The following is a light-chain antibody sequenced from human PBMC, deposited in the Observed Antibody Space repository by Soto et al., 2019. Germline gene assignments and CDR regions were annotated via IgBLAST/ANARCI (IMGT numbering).Light chain of an antibody. CDR3: QQYHIYSGT. V-gene: IGKV1-5*03. J-gene: IGKJ1*01. CDR1: QTLDSW. CDR2: KAS. Sequence: DIQMTQSPSTLSASVGDRVTITCRASQTLDSWLAWYQQRPGKPPNLLIYKASTLASGCPSRFSGSGSRRKFTLTIHSLQPDDFATYYCQQYHIYSGTFGQGTKVDIK.